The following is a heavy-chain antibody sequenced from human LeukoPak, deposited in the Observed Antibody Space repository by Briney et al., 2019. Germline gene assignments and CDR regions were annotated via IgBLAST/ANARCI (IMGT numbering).Heavy chain of an antibody. Sequence: GGSLRLSCAASGFTFSSYSTIWVRQAPGEGLEWVSSISSSSSYIYYADSVRGRFTISRDNAKNSLYLQMNSLRAEDTALYYCARVRDSYGYYYYMDVWGKGTTVTVSS. CDR2: ISSSSSYI. V-gene: IGHV3-21*01. J-gene: IGHJ6*03. D-gene: IGHD5-18*01. CDR3: ARVRDSYGYYYYMDV. CDR1: GFTFSSYS.